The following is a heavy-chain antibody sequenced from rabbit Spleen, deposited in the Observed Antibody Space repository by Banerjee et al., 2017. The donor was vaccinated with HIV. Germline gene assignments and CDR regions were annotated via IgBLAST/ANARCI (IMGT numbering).Heavy chain of an antibody. V-gene: IGHV1S45*01. J-gene: IGHJ3*01. CDR1: GFSFSSSYY. CDR3: ARDLAGVIGWNFGW. Sequence: QEQLVESGGGLVQPEGSLTLTCTASGFSFSSSYYMCWVRQAPGKGLEWISCIAGSGSGFTYSATWATGRFTCSKTSSTTVTLQMTSLTAADTATYFCARDLAGVIGWNFGWWGQGTLVTVS. D-gene: IGHD4-1*01. CDR2: IAGSGSGFT.